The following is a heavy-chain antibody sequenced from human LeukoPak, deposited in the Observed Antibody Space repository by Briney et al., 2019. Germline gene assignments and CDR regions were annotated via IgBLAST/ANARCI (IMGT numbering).Heavy chain of an antibody. V-gene: IGHV3-7*01. CDR3: ARNGRRGAFDI. Sequence: TGGSLRLSCAASGFSFSSYWMSWVRQAPGKGLEWVANIKQDGSEKYYVDSVKGRFTISRDNAKNSLYLQMNSLRVEDTAVYYCARNGRRGAFDIWGQGTMVTVSS. CDR2: IKQDGSEK. CDR1: GFSFSSYW. D-gene: IGHD2-8*01. J-gene: IGHJ3*02.